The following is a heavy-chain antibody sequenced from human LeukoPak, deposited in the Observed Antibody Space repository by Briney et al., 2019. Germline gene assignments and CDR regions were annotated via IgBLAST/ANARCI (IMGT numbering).Heavy chain of an antibody. CDR2: MSFDGDSE. J-gene: IGHJ6*03. Sequence: GGSLRLSCAASGFTFSTYPMHWVRQAPGKGLEWVAVMSFDGDSEYYSDSVRGRFTVSRDNAKSTLYLQMNSLRAEDTAVYYCARGLPPNYYYYMDVWGKGTTATISS. CDR1: GFTFSTYP. V-gene: IGHV3-30-3*01. CDR3: ARGLPPNYYYYMDV.